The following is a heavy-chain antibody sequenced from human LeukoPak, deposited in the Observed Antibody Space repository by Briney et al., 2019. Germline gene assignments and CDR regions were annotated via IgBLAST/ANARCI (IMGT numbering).Heavy chain of an antibody. Sequence: TGGSLRLSCAASGFTFSSYAMHWVRQAPGKGLEWVSAISGSGGSTYYADSVKGRFTISRDNSKNTLYLQMNSLRAEDTAVYYCAKDQGYCSSTSCYFGGDYYYYGMDVWGQGTTVTVSS. D-gene: IGHD2-2*01. CDR1: GFTFSSYA. CDR2: ISGSGGST. CDR3: AKDQGYCSSTSCYFGGDYYYYGMDV. J-gene: IGHJ6*02. V-gene: IGHV3-23*01.